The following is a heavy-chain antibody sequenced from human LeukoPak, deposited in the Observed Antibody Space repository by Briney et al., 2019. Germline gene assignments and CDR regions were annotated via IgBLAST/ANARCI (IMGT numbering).Heavy chain of an antibody. CDR1: GFTVSSNY. D-gene: IGHD3-22*01. J-gene: IGHJ3*02. CDR2: TYSGGST. CDR3: ARAGGYDSSGYTVKGAFDI. Sequence: GGPLTHLRAASGFTVSSNYMSYVRHAPRKGPEWTSVTYSGGSTYYADSVKGRFTISRDNSKNTPYLQMNSLRAEDTAVYYCARAGGYDSSGYTVKGAFDIWGQGTMVTVSS. V-gene: IGHV3-53*01.